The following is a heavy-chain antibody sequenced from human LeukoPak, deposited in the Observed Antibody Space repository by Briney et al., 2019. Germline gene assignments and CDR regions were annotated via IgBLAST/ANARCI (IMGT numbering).Heavy chain of an antibody. J-gene: IGHJ4*02. D-gene: IGHD3-3*01. CDR3: AREGGFYRPLDY. CDR1: GGSIPTTNW. V-gene: IGHV4-4*02. CDR2: VHLDGRT. Sequence: PSETLSLTCGVSGGSIPTTNWWTWVRQPPGKGLEWIGEVHLDGRTNYNPSLDSRLTISVDLSENHISLRLTSVTAADTAVYYCAREGGFYRPLDYSGQGTLVTVSS.